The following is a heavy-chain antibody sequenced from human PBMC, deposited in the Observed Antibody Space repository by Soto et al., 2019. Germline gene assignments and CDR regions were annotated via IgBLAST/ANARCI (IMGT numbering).Heavy chain of an antibody. CDR3: VRRVSGNYDY. Sequence: EVQQGESGGGMVQPGGSLRLSCVASGFTVSSYVMHWVRQAPGKGLEYVSSISSNGRTTYYGNSVKGRFTISRDNSKNTLYLQMGSLRAEDMAVYYCVRRVSGNYDYWGQGTLVTVSS. V-gene: IGHV3-64*01. D-gene: IGHD1-7*01. CDR2: ISSNGRTT. CDR1: GFTVSSYV. J-gene: IGHJ4*02.